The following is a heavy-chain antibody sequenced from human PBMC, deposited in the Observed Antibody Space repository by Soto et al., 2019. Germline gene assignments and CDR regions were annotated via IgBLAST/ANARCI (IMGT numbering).Heavy chain of an antibody. CDR3: ATGSRRGDRSNFDAFDI. CDR1: RVTFSTYA. Sequence: QVQLVESGGGVVQPGRSLRLSCAASRVTFSTYAMHWVRQAPGKGLEWVAVISYVGTSTYYADSVKGRFTISRDNSKNTLYLQVDSLGPDDTAVYYCATGSRRGDRSNFDAFDIWGQGTMVTVSS. D-gene: IGHD1-26*01. V-gene: IGHV3-30-3*01. J-gene: IGHJ3*02. CDR2: ISYVGTST.